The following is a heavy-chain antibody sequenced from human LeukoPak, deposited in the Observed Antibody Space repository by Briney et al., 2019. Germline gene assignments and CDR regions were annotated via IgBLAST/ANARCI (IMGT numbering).Heavy chain of an antibody. V-gene: IGHV1-8*01. Sequence: ASVKVSCKASGYTFTSYDINWVRQATGQGLEWMGWMNPNSGNTGYAQKFQGRVTMTRDTSTSTVYMELSSLRSEDTAVYYCARGIAAAGGDYWGQGTLVTVSS. CDR2: MNPNSGNT. D-gene: IGHD6-13*01. J-gene: IGHJ4*02. CDR3: ARGIAAAGGDY. CDR1: GYTFTSYD.